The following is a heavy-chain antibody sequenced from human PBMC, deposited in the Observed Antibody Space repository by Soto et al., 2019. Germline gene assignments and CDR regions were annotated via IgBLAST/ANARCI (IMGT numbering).Heavy chain of an antibody. J-gene: IGHJ6*02. V-gene: IGHV3-66*01. CDR1: GFSVSSNY. CDR3: ARDDTYDFWSGYYVRYYYGMDV. D-gene: IGHD3-3*01. Sequence: GGSLRLSCAASGFSVSSNYMNWVRQAPGKGLEWVSISNNSGETYYADSVKGRFTISRDNAKNTLYLQMNSLRDEDTAVYYCARDDTYDFWSGYYVRYYYGMDVWGQGTTVTVSS. CDR2: SNNSGET.